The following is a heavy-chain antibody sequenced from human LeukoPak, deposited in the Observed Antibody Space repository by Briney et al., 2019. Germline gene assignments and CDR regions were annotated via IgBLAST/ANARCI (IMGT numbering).Heavy chain of an antibody. Sequence: PSETLSLTCTVSNGSMTNNYWSWIRQPPGKGLEWIGYVYSSGSTIYIPSLKSRVTTSIDTSKNQFSLKLISVTAADTAVYYCAGDWSWGQGILVTVSS. CDR2: VYSSGST. J-gene: IGHJ4*02. D-gene: IGHD2-21*02. V-gene: IGHV4-59*01. CDR3: AGDWS. CDR1: NGSMTNNY.